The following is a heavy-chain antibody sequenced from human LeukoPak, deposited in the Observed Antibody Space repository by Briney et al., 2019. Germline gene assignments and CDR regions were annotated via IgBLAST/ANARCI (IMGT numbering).Heavy chain of an antibody. D-gene: IGHD4-17*01. CDR2: ISSSSSYI. CDR3: ARLTTTVTTPFDY. Sequence: GGSLRLSCTASGFTFSSYAMNWVRQAPGKGLEWVSSISSSSSYIYYADSVKGRFTISRDNAKNSLYLQMNSLRAEDTAVYYCARLTTTVTTPFDYWGQGTLVTVSS. V-gene: IGHV3-21*01. CDR1: GFTFSSYA. J-gene: IGHJ4*02.